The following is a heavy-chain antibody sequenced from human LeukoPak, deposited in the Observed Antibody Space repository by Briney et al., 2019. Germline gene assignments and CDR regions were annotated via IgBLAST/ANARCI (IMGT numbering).Heavy chain of an antibody. CDR2: VHLSGTS. CDR1: GGSILTTNW. D-gene: IGHD1-26*01. CDR3: ARESGAFSPFGF. J-gene: IGHJ4*02. V-gene: IGHV4-4*02. Sequence: PSETLSLTCAVSGGSILTTNWWSWVRQPPGKGLEWIGEVHLSGTSNYNPSLKSRVSMSIDKFKNQLSLKLTSVTAADTAMYYCARESGAFSPFGFWGQGTLVTVSS.